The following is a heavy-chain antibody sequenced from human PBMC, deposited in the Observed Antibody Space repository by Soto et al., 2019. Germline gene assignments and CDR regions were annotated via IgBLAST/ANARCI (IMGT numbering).Heavy chain of an antibody. J-gene: IGHJ4*02. V-gene: IGHV4-39*01. CDR3: ARHPLYGDYGY. D-gene: IGHD4-17*01. Sequence: SETLSLTCAVYGGSFSGYYWSWIRQPPGKGLEWIGSIYYSGSTYYNPSLKSRVTISVDTSKNQFSLKLSSVTAADTAVYYCARHPLYGDYGYWGQGTLVTVSS. CDR1: GGSFSGYY. CDR2: IYYSGST.